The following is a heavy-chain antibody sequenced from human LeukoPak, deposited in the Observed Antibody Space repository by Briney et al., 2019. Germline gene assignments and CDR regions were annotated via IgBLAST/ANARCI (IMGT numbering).Heavy chain of an antibody. CDR2: ISSSSSTI. CDR1: GFTFSSYS. V-gene: IGHV3-48*02. D-gene: IGHD3-22*01. J-gene: IGHJ4*02. CDR3: ARDRDSSGYYMGFGY. Sequence: GGSLRLSCAASGFTFSSYSMNWVRQAPGKGLKWVSYISSSSSTIYYADSVKGRFTISRDNAKNSLYLQMNSLRDEDTAVYYCARDRDSSGYYMGFGYWGQGTLVTVSS.